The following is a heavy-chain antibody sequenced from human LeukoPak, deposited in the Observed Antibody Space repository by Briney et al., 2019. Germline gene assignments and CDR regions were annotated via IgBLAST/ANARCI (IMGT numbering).Heavy chain of an antibody. CDR2: IYYSGST. D-gene: IGHD3-10*01. CDR3: ARVSPRGSVDY. CDR1: GGSISSGGYY. Sequence: SETLSLTCTVSGGSISSGGYYWSWIRQHPGKGLEWTGYIYYSGSTYYNPSLKSRVTISADTSKNQFSLKLSSVTAADTAVYYCARVSPRGSVDYWGQGTLVTVSS. V-gene: IGHV4-31*03. J-gene: IGHJ4*02.